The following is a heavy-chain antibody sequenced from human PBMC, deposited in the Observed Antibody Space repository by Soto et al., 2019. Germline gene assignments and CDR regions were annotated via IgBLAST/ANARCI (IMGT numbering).Heavy chain of an antibody. CDR3: AKDRRAGGNYGFYSDF. CDR1: GFTFSSYG. Sequence: EVQLLESGGGLVQPGGSLRLSCAASGFTFSSYGMTWVRQAPGKGLEWVSFSSATGAGTYYADSVKGRFTISRDNSKNTLYLQMTTLRADDKAVYYCAKDRRAGGNYGFYSDFWGQGARVIVSS. D-gene: IGHD1-7*01. CDR2: SSATGAGT. V-gene: IGHV3-23*01. J-gene: IGHJ4*02.